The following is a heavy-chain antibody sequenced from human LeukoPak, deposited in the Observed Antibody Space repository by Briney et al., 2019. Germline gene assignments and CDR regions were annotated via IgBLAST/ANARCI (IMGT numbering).Heavy chain of an antibody. Sequence: ASVTVSCKASGYTFTGYYIHWVRQAPGQGLAWMGWIDPNSGGTNYAQKFQGRVTMTRDTSISTAYMDLSRLRSDDTAVFYCARGLEQMVPYYWGQGTLVTVSS. J-gene: IGHJ4*02. CDR2: IDPNSGGT. V-gene: IGHV1-2*02. CDR1: GYTFTGYY. CDR3: ARGLEQMVPYY. D-gene: IGHD6-13*01.